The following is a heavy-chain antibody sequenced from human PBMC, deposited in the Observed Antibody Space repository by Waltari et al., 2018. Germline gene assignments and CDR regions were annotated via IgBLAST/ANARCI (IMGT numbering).Heavy chain of an antibody. D-gene: IGHD3-22*01. Sequence: EVQLVESGGGLVQPGGSLKLSCAASGFTFSGSAMHWVRQASGKGLGWVGRIRSKANSYATAYAASVKGRFTISREDSKNTAYLQMNSLKTEDTAVYYCTRPTYYYDSTGPTDAFDIWGQGTMVTVSS. CDR3: TRPTYYYDSTGPTDAFDI. CDR2: IRSKANSYAT. V-gene: IGHV3-73*02. J-gene: IGHJ3*02. CDR1: GFTFSGSA.